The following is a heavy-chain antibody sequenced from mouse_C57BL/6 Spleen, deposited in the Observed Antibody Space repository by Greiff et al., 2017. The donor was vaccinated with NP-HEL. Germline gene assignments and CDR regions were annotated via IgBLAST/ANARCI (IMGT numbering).Heavy chain of an antibody. CDR3: ARRGYGYHYFDY. Sequence: QVQLQQPGAELVKPGASVKMSCKASGYTFTSYWITWVKQRPGQGLEWIGDIYPGSGSTNYNEKFKSKATLTVDTSSSTAYMQLSSLTSEDSAVYYCARRGYGYHYFDYWGQGTTLTVSS. CDR2: IYPGSGST. V-gene: IGHV1-55*01. CDR1: GYTFTSYW. D-gene: IGHD2-2*01. J-gene: IGHJ2*01.